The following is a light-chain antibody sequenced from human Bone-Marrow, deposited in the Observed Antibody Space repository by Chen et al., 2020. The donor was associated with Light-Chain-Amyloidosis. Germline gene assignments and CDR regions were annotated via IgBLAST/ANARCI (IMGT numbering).Light chain of an antibody. J-gene: IGLJ3*02. V-gene: IGLV6-57*01. CDR1: SGSIATNY. CDR2: EDD. CDR3: QSYQGSSQGV. Sequence: NYMLPQPHSVSESPGKTVIISCTRSSGSIATNYVQWYQQRPGSSPTTVIYEDDQRPSGVPDRFSGSIDRSSNSASLTISGLKTEDEADYYCQSYQGSSQGVFGGGTKLTVL.